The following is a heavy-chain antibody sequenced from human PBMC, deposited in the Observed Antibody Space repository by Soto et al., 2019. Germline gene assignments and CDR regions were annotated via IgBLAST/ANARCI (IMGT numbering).Heavy chain of an antibody. Sequence: GGSLRLSCAASGFTFSGSAMHWVRQASGKGLEWVGRIRSKANSYATAYAASVKGRFTISRDDSKNTAYLQMNSLKTEETAVYYCTRPGYSSSWYYYYYYMGVWGKGTTVTVSS. CDR2: IRSKANSYAT. J-gene: IGHJ6*03. CDR3: TRPGYSSSWYYYYYYMGV. D-gene: IGHD6-13*01. CDR1: GFTFSGSA. V-gene: IGHV3-73*01.